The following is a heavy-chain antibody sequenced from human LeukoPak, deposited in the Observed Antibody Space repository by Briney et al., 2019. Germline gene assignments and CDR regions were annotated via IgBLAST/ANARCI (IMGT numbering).Heavy chain of an antibody. D-gene: IGHD1-26*01. CDR2: IIPIFGTA. J-gene: IGHJ4*02. CDR3: ARAGGTRYSGSYYGY. V-gene: IGHV1-69*05. CDR1: GGTFSSYA. Sequence: ASVKVSCKASGGTFSSYAISWVRQAPGQGLEWMGGIIPIFGTANYAQKFQGRVTITTDESTSTAYTELSSLRSEDTAVYYCARAGGTRYSGSYYGYWGQGTLVTVSS.